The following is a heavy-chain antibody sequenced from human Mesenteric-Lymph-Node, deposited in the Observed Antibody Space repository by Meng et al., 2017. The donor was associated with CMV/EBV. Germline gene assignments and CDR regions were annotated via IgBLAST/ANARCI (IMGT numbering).Heavy chain of an antibody. CDR2: ISYDGSNK. CDR3: ARDSGLELNWFDP. J-gene: IGHJ5*02. V-gene: IGHV3-30*04. D-gene: IGHD1-7*01. CDR1: GFTFSSYA. Sequence: GESLKISCAASGFTFSSYAMHWVRQAPGKGLEWVAVISYDGSNKYYADSVKGRFTISRDNSKNTLYLQMNSLRAEDTAVYYCARDSGLELNWFDPWGQGTLVTVSS.